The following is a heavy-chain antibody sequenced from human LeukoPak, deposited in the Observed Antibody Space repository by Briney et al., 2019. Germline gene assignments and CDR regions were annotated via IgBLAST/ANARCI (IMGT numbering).Heavy chain of an antibody. Sequence: ASVKVSCKASGYTFTSYDINWVRQATGQGLEWMGWMKPNSGNTGYAQKFQGRVTMTRNTSISTAYMELSSLRSEDTAVYYCARGMYYDFWSGYLGYYYYGMDVWGQGTTVTVSS. CDR2: MKPNSGNT. CDR3: ARGMYYDFWSGYLGYYYYGMDV. CDR1: GYTFTSYD. J-gene: IGHJ6*02. V-gene: IGHV1-8*01. D-gene: IGHD3-3*01.